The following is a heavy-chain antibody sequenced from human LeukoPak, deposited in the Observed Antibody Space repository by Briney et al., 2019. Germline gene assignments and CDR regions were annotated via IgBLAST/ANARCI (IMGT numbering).Heavy chain of an antibody. D-gene: IGHD6-13*01. CDR1: GFTFSIYP. CDR3: ARDRSIAAADYYFDY. J-gene: IGHJ4*02. Sequence: GRSLRLSCAASGFTFSIYPMHWVRQAPGKGLEWVAVISYDGSNKYYAESVKGRFTISRDNSKNTLYLQMNSLRAEDTAVYYCARDRSIAAADYYFDYWGQGTLVTVSS. CDR2: ISYDGSNK. V-gene: IGHV3-30-3*01.